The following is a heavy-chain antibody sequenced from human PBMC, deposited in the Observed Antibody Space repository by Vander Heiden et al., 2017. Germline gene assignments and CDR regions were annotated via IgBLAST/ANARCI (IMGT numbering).Heavy chain of an antibody. V-gene: IGHV3-33*01. CDR1: GFTFSSYG. J-gene: IGHJ6*02. CDR2: IWYDGSNK. CDR3: AREEFMTTVTIDSSLYYYGMDV. D-gene: IGHD4-17*01. Sequence: QVQLVESGGGVVQPGRSLRLSCAASGFTFSSYGMHWVRQAPGKGLEWVAVIWYDGSNKYYADSVKGRFTISRDNSKNTLYLQMNSLRAEDTAVYYCAREEFMTTVTIDSSLYYYGMDVWGQGTTVTVSS.